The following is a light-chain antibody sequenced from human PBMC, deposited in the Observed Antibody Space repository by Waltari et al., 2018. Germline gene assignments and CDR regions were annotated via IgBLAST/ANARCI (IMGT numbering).Light chain of an antibody. CDR3: QQYDKWPLT. V-gene: IGKV3-15*01. CDR2: DAS. J-gene: IGKJ4*01. CDR1: QSSSSY. Sequence: SCRASQSSSSYLAWYQQKPGQAPRLLIHDASTRATSIPARFGGSGSGTEFTLTISSLQSEDFAVYYCQQYDKWPLTFGGGTEVEIK.